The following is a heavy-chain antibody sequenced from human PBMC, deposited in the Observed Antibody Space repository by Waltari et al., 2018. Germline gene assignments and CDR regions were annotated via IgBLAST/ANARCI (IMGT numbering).Heavy chain of an antibody. CDR2: IIPILGTA. V-gene: IGHV1-69*13. CDR3: ARDTVVPAAIFLTYWYFDL. J-gene: IGHJ2*01. Sequence: QVQLVQSGAEVKKPGSSVKVSCKASGGTFSSYAISWVRQAPGQGLEWMGRIIPILGTANDEQKFQGRVTITADKSTSTAYMELSSLRSEDTAVYYCARDTVVPAAIFLTYWYFDLWGRGTLVTVSS. D-gene: IGHD2-2*01. CDR1: GGTFSSYA.